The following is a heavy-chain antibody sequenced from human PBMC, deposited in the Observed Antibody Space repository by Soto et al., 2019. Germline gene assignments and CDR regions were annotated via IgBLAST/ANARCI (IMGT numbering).Heavy chain of an antibody. J-gene: IGHJ4*02. CDR2: IIPIFGTA. CDR3: AKGTWISSGDDH. V-gene: IGHV1-69*01. Sequence: QVQLVQSGAEVQKPGFSVKVSCKASGGTFSSYAISWVRQAPGQGLEWMGGIIPIFGTANYAQKFQGRVTITADESTSTAYMELSSLRAEDMALYYCAKGTWISSGDDHWGQGTLVTVSS. D-gene: IGHD3-22*01. CDR1: GGTFSSYA.